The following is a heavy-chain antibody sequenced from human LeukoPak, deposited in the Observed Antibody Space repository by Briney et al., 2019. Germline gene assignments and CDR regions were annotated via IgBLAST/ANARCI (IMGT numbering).Heavy chain of an antibody. CDR2: ISSSSSYI. J-gene: IGHJ4*02. D-gene: IGHD3-22*01. CDR3: ARAGYYYDSSGYYVMTEIDY. Sequence: GGSLRLSCAASGFTFSSHSMNWVRQAPGKGLEWVSSISSSSSYIYYADSVKGRFTISRDNAKNSLYLQMNSLRAEDTAVYYCARAGYYYDSSGYYVMTEIDYWGQGTLVTVSS. CDR1: GFTFSSHS. V-gene: IGHV3-21*01.